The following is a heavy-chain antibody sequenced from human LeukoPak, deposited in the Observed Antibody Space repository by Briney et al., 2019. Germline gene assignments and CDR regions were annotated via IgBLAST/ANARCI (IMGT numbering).Heavy chain of an antibody. D-gene: IGHD3-22*01. J-gene: IGHJ5*02. CDR2: IYDSGST. CDR1: GGSIRSSYYY. V-gene: IGHV4-39*07. Sequence: SETLSLTCTVSGGSIRSSYYYWGWIRQPPGKGLEWIGSIYDSGSTYYNPSLKSRVTISVDTSKNQFSLKLSSVTAADTAVYYCAREEPHVAYYYDSSGQTGWFDPWGQGTLVTVSS. CDR3: AREEPHVAYYYDSSGQTGWFDP.